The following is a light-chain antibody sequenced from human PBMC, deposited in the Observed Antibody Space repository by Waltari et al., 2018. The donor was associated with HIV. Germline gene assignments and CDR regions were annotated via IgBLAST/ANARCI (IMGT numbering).Light chain of an antibody. CDR2: EVS. CDR3: SSYTTSTTPVV. J-gene: IGLJ2*01. Sequence: QSALTQPASVSGSPGQSITISCTGTSSDVGGYNYVSWYQQHPGKAPKLLISEVSNRPSGISNRFSGSKSGNTASLTISELQPEDEANYYCSSYTTSTTPVVFGGGTKLTVL. V-gene: IGLV2-14*01. CDR1: SSDVGGYNY.